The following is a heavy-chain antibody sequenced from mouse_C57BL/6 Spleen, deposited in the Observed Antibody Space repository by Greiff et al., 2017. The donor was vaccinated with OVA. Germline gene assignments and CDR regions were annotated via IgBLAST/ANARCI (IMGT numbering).Heavy chain of an antibody. CDR1: GYTFTSYW. CDR3: TRCDYSNPYFDY. J-gene: IGHJ2*01. V-gene: IGHV1-5*01. D-gene: IGHD2-5*01. CDR2: IYPGNSDT. Sequence: EVQLQQSGTVLARPGASVKMSCKTSGYTFTSYWMHWVKQRPGQGLEWIGAIYPGNSDTSYNQKFKGKAKLTAVTSASTAYMELSSLTNEDSAVYYCTRCDYSNPYFDYWGQGTTLTVSS.